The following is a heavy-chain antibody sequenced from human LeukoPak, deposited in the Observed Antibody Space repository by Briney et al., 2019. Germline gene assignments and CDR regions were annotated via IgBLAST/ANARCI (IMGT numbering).Heavy chain of an antibody. CDR2: ISTSSSYI. CDR3: AREGQGKWGLFGEVDY. V-gene: IGHV3-21*01. J-gene: IGHJ4*02. CDR1: GFTFSSYH. Sequence: GGSLRLSCVVSGFTFSSYHMNWVRQAPGKGLEWVSCISTSSSYIYYADSVKGRFTISRDNAKNSLYLQMNSLRAEDTAVYYCAREGQGKWGLFGEVDYWGQGTLVTVSS. D-gene: IGHD1-26*01.